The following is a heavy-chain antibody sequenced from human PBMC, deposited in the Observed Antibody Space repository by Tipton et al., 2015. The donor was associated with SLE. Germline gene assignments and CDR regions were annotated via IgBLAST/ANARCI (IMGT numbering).Heavy chain of an antibody. CDR1: GDTISDHY. J-gene: IGHJ5*02. Sequence: TLSLTCTVSGDTISDHYWSWVRQPPGKGLEWIGYISYSGSTNYSPSLKSRVTISVNTSKNQFSLKLSSVTAADTAVYYFSRNAGGGLFDPWGQGTLVTVSS. D-gene: IGHD1-1*01. CDR3: SRNAGGGLFDP. V-gene: IGHV4-59*11. CDR2: ISYSGST.